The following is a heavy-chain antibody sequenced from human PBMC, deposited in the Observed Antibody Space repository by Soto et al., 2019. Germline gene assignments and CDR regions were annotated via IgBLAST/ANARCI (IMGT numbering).Heavy chain of an antibody. V-gene: IGHV1-18*01. CDR2: ISAYNGNT. CDR1: GYTFTSYG. J-gene: IGHJ3*02. Sequence: QVQLVQSGAEVKKPGASVKVSCKASGYTFTSYGISWVRQATGQGLEWMGWISAYNGNTNYAQKLQGRVTMTTDTSTSTAYMELRSLRSDDTAVYYCARGGGDYVWGSYRSNDAFDIWGQGTMVTVSS. D-gene: IGHD3-16*02. CDR3: ARGGGDYVWGSYRSNDAFDI.